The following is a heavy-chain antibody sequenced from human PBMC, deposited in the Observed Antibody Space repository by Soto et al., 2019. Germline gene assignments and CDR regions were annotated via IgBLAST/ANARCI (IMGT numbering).Heavy chain of an antibody. Sequence: SLRLSCAASGFTFSSYGMHWVRQAPGKGLEWVAVIWYDGSNKYYADSVKGRFTISRDNSKNTLYLQMNSLRAEDTAVYYCARDRGVGYCSSTSCQIPYYYYYMDVWGKGT. D-gene: IGHD2-2*01. CDR2: IWYDGSNK. V-gene: IGHV3-33*01. CDR3: ARDRGVGYCSSTSCQIPYYYYYMDV. J-gene: IGHJ6*03. CDR1: GFTFSSYG.